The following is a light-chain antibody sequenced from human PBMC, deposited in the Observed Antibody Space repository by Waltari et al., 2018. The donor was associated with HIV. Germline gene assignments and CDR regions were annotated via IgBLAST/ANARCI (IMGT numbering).Light chain of an antibody. J-gene: IGKJ1*01. CDR3: MQAQQTPWT. Sequence: DIVMTQSPLSLPVTPGEPASISFRSSQSLLRSNGYNYLDWFLQKPGQPPQLLIYLGSNRASGAPDRFSGSGSGTDFTLKISRVEAEDVGVYYCMQAQQTPWTFGQGTKVEIK. V-gene: IGKV2-28*01. CDR2: LGS. CDR1: QSLLRSNGYNY.